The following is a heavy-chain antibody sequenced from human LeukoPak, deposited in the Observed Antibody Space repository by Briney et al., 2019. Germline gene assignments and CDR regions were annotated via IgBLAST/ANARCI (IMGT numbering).Heavy chain of an antibody. CDR1: GYTLTELS. V-gene: IGHV1-24*01. J-gene: IGHJ4*02. CDR2: FDSEDGKT. Sequence: ASVKVSCKVSGYTLTELSMHWVRQAPGKGLEWMGGFDSEDGKTKAAQSFLDRVSLTEDTSLATAYMELRSLTSEDTAVYYCVTGSSERDYYESGTYYLGDSWGQGTVVTVSS. CDR3: VTGSSERDYYESGTYYLGDS. D-gene: IGHD3-10*01.